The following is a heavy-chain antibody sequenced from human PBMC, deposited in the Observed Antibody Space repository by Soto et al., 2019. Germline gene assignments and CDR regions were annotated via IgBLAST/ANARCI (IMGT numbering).Heavy chain of an antibody. Sequence: ETLSLTCTVSGGSISGFYWTWIRQPPGKGLEYIGYIYSSGDTNYNPSLKSRVIISVDTSKNQFSLKLNSVTAADTAVYYCARVSGSYYYGMDVWGQGTTVTVSS. CDR2: IYSSGDT. CDR1: GGSISGFY. CDR3: ARVSGSYYYGMDV. J-gene: IGHJ6*02. V-gene: IGHV4-59*12.